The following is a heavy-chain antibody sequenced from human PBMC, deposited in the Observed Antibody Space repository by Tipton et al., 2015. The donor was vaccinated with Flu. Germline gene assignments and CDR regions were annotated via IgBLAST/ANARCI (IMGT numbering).Heavy chain of an antibody. CDR3: ARRGTAASWFDP. J-gene: IGHJ5*02. Sequence: VQLVQSGAEVKEPGASLRISCKLSGDNFRGQWVGWVRQMSGKGLEWMGIIYPDDSETRYSPSFKGQVSISVDESINTAYLQWSSLKASDTATYYCARRGTAASWFDPWGQGTLVTVSS. CDR2: IYPDDSET. CDR1: GDNFRGQW. D-gene: IGHD6-13*01. V-gene: IGHV5-51*03.